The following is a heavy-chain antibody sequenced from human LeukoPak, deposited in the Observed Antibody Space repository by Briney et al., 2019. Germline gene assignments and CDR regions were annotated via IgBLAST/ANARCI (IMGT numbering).Heavy chain of an antibody. V-gene: IGHV3-30*02. CDR2: IRYDGSNK. CDR1: GSTFSSYG. CDR3: ARGIAADYYYYYYMDV. D-gene: IGHD6-13*01. Sequence: GGSLNLSCEASGSTFSSYGMNWFRQAPGKGLEGVAFIRYDGSNKYYADSVKGRFTISRDNSKNTLYLQMNSLRAEDTAVYYCARGIAADYYYYYYMDVWGKGTTVTISS. J-gene: IGHJ6*03.